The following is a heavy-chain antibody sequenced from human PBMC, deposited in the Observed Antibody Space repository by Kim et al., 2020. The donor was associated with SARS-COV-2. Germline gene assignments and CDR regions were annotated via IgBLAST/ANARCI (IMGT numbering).Heavy chain of an antibody. V-gene: IGHV1-8*01. CDR3: AREGYDITTTIFAYYYGMDV. J-gene: IGHJ6*02. Sequence: ASVKVSCKASGYTFTSYDINWVRQATGQGLEWMGWMNPNSGNTGYAQKFQGRVTMTRNTSISTAYMELSSLRSEDTAVYYCAREGYDITTTIFAYYYGMDVWGQGTTVTVSS. CDR1: GYTFTSYD. CDR2: MNPNSGNT. D-gene: IGHD3-3*01.